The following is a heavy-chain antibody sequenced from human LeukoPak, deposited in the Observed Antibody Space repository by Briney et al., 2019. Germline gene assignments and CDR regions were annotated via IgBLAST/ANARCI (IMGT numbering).Heavy chain of an antibody. CDR2: ISSSSSYM. Sequence: AGSLRLSCAASGFTFSGYRMNWVRQPPGKGLEWVSSISSSSSYMYYADSVKGRFTISRDNAKNSLYLQRNSLRAEDTAVYYCASDSRDYGDYARDYWGQGTLVTVSS. V-gene: IGHV3-21*01. J-gene: IGHJ4*02. CDR1: GFTFSGYR. CDR3: ASDSRDYGDYARDY. D-gene: IGHD4-17*01.